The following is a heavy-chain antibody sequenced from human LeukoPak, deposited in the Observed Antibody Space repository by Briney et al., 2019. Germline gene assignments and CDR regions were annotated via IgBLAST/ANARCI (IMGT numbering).Heavy chain of an antibody. J-gene: IGHJ5*02. V-gene: IGHV3-23*01. Sequence: PGGSLRLSCAASGVAFSNDGMSGVRAAPGEGLERVSGVSGGGGSPSYADSVKGRFTISRDNSKNTLYLQMNSLRAEDTAVYYCAKTTVTTKGWFDPWGQGTLVTVSS. CDR3: AKTTVTTKGWFDP. CDR1: GVAFSNDG. D-gene: IGHD4-17*01. CDR2: VSGGGGSP.